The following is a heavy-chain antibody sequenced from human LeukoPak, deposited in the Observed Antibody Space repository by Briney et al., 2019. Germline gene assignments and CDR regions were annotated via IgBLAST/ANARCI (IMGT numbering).Heavy chain of an antibody. CDR2: ISGSGTDT. CDR3: AAWSGRTYYYFDY. J-gene: IGHJ4*02. V-gene: IGHV3-23*01. CDR1: GFTFSSHA. Sequence: GGSLRLSCAASGFTFSSHAMSWVRQAPGKGLEWVSVISGSGTDTYYADSAKGRFTVSRDNSKNTLYLQVNSLRAEDTAVYYCAAWSGRTYYYFDYWGQGTLVTVSS. D-gene: IGHD1-26*01.